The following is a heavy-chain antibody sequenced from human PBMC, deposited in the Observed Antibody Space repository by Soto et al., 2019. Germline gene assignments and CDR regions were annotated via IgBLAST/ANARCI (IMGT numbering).Heavy chain of an antibody. CDR3: ARVFSSGSGWMYYFDF. V-gene: IGHV4-4*02. D-gene: IGHD6-25*01. J-gene: IGHJ4*02. CDR2: IYYTGAT. CDR1: SGSISSGNW. Sequence: QVQLQESGPGLVESSGTLSLTCEVSSGSISSGNWWSWVRQPPGKGLEWIGEIYYTGATNYNPSLKSRVTMTIAKSKDQFSLNLRPATAADTAVYYCARVFSSGSGWMYYFDFWGQGILVSVSS.